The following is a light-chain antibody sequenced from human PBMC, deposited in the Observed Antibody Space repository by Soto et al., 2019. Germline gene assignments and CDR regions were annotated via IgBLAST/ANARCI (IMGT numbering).Light chain of an antibody. CDR1: SSDVGSYNL. J-gene: IGLJ3*02. CDR2: EGT. CDR3: CSYAGTNTWM. V-gene: IGLV2-23*01. Sequence: QSVLTQPASVSGSPGQSITISCTRTSSDVGSYNLVSWYQHHPDKAPKLMIYEGTKRPSGVSNRFSGSKSGNTASLTISGLQAEDEADYYCCSYAGTNTWMFGGGTKLTVL.